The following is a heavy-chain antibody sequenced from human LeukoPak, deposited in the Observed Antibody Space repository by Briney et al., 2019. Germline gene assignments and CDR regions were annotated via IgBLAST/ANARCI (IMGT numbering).Heavy chain of an antibody. CDR1: VYTFTSYG. CDR2: ISAYNGNT. V-gene: IGHV1-18*01. Sequence: ASVKVSCKASVYTFTSYGISWVRQAPGQGLEWMGWISAYNGNTNYAQKLQGRVNMTTDTYTSTVYMEVRSLRSDDTAVYYCARGGDGYNYDAFDIWGQGTMVTVSS. J-gene: IGHJ3*02. CDR3: ARGGDGYNYDAFDI. D-gene: IGHD5-24*01.